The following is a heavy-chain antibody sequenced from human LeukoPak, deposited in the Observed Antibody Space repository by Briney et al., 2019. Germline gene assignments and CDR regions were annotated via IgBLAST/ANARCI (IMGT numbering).Heavy chain of an antibody. D-gene: IGHD2-2*01. Sequence: PGESLKISCKGSGYSFTTYWIAWVRQMPGKGLEWMGIIYPGDSDTRYSPSFQGQVTISADKSITTAYLQWSRLKASDTAIYYCARTMGTSTSSTLDYWGQGTLVTVSS. CDR3: ARTMGTSTSSTLDY. V-gene: IGHV5-51*01. J-gene: IGHJ4*02. CDR2: IYPGDSDT. CDR1: GYSFTTYW.